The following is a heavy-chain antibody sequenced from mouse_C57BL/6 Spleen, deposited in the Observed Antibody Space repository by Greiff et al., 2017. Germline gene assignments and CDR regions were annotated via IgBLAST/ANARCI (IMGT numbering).Heavy chain of an antibody. Sequence: EVKLVESGGGLVQPGGSMKLSCVASGFTFSNYWMNWVRQSPEKGLEWVAQIRLKSDNYATHYAESVKGRFTISRDDSKSSVYLQMNNLRAEDTGIYYCTGEEDYEGNFDYWGQGTTLTVSS. CDR3: TGEEDYEGNFDY. D-gene: IGHD2-4*01. V-gene: IGHV6-3*01. CDR1: GFTFSNYW. CDR2: IRLKSDNYAT. J-gene: IGHJ2*01.